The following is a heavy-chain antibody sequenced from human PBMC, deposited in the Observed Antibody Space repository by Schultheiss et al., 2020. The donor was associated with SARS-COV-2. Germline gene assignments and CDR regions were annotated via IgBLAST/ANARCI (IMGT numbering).Heavy chain of an antibody. CDR3: ARRWIGVVVPAAFDP. V-gene: IGHV4-34*01. Sequence: SETLSLTCAVYGGSFSGYYWSWIRQPPGKGLEWIGEINHSGSTNYNPSLKSRVTISVDTSKNQFSLNLNSVTAADTAVYYCARRWIGVVVPAAFDPWGQGTLVTVSS. CDR2: INHSGST. CDR1: GGSFSGYY. D-gene: IGHD2-2*01. J-gene: IGHJ5*02.